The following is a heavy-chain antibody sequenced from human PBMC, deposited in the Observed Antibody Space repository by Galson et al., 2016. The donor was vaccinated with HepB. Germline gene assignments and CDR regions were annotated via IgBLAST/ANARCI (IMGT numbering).Heavy chain of an antibody. D-gene: IGHD3-3*01. CDR1: GFTLNIYT. V-gene: IGHV3-30*04. CDR3: ARGESIFAP. J-gene: IGHJ5*02. CDR2: ISYDGKKK. Sequence: SLRLSCAASGFTLNIYTMYWVRQAPGKGLEWVAVISYDGKKKYIADSLKGRFTISRDNAKNSLYLQMNSLRAEDTAVYYCARGESIFAPWGQGTLVTVSS.